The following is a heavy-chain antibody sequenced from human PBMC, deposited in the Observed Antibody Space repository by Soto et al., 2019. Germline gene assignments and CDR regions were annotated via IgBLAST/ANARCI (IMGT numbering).Heavy chain of an antibody. CDR1: GGSFSGYY. Sequence: PSETLSLTCAVCGGSFSGYYWSWIRQPPGKGLEWIGEINHSGSTNYNPFLKSRVTISVDTSKNQFSLKLSSVTAADTAVYYCARGLLYYDFWSGYYGMDVWGQGTTVTVSS. V-gene: IGHV4-34*01. J-gene: IGHJ6*02. CDR2: INHSGST. CDR3: ARGLLYYDFWSGYYGMDV. D-gene: IGHD3-3*01.